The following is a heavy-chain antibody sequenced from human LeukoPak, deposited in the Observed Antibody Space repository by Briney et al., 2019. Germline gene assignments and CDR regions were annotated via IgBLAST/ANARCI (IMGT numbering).Heavy chain of an antibody. Sequence: SETLSLTCAVYGGSFSGYYWSWIRQPPGKGLEWIGEINHSGSTNYNPSLRSRVTISVDTSKNQFSLKLSSVTAADTAVYYCARADIENWFDPWGQGTLVTVSS. V-gene: IGHV4-34*01. CDR3: ARADIENWFDP. CDR1: GGSFSGYY. J-gene: IGHJ5*02. CDR2: INHSGST.